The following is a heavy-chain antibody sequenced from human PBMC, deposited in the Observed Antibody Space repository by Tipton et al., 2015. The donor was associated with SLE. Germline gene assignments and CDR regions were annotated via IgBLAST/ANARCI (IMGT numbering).Heavy chain of an antibody. Sequence: QVQLVQSGAEVKKPGASVKVSCKASGYTSTSYGISWVRQAPGQGLEWMGWISAYNGNTNYAQKLQGRVTMTTDTSTSTAYMELRSLRSDDTAVYYCARGLDFDCSSTSCYRANAFDIWGQGTMVTVSS. CDR2: ISAYNGNT. D-gene: IGHD2-2*02. CDR1: GYTSTSYG. CDR3: ARGLDFDCSSTSCYRANAFDI. J-gene: IGHJ3*02. V-gene: IGHV1-18*01.